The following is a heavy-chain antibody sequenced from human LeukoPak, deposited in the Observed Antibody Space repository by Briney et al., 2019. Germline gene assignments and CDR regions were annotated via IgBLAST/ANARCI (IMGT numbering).Heavy chain of an antibody. D-gene: IGHD6-19*01. J-gene: IGHJ4*02. V-gene: IGHV3-23*01. CDR3: VRDQQWLVPDY. CDR1: GFTFSSRG. Sequence: PGGSLRLSCAGSGFTFSSRGMSWVRQPPGKGLQWVSGISVSGAMTYYVDSVKGRFIISRDNSKNTVYLQMNSLTTEDTAVYYCVRDQQWLVPDYWGQGALVTVSS. CDR2: ISVSGAMT.